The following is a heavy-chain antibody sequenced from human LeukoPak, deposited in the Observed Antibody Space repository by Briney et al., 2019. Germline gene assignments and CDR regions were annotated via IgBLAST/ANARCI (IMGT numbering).Heavy chain of an antibody. V-gene: IGHV1-2*02. CDR1: GYTFTGYY. Sequence: ASVKVSCKASGYTFTGYYMHWVRQAPGQGLEWMGWINLNSGGTNYAQKFQGRVTMTRDTSISTAYMELSRLRSDDTAVYYCAREWSVVVAATQYNWFDPWGQGTLVTVSS. J-gene: IGHJ5*02. CDR2: INLNSGGT. D-gene: IGHD2-15*01. CDR3: AREWSVVVAATQYNWFDP.